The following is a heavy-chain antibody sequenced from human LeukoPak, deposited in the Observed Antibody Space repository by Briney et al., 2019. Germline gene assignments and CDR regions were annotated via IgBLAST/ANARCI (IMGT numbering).Heavy chain of an antibody. CDR3: ARGGNYYDSSPLDY. J-gene: IGHJ4*02. Sequence: TSETLSLTCAVYGGSFSGYYWSWIRQPPGKGLEWIGEINHSGSTNYNPSLKSRVTISVDTSKNQFSLKLSSVTAADTAVYYCARGGNYYDSSPLDYWGQGTLVTVSS. V-gene: IGHV4-34*01. CDR1: GGSFSGYY. D-gene: IGHD3-22*01. CDR2: INHSGST.